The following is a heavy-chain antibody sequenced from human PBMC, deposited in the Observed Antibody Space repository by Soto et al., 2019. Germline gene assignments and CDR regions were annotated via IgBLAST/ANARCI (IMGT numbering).Heavy chain of an antibody. CDR3: ATSVAAGKSSFDS. Sequence: QVQLQESGPGLVKPSQTLSLTCTVSVVSISSGGYYWSWIRQHPGEGLEWIGFIYHTGSTYYNPSHTCRVVTSLDTSANQFSLRLTSVPAADTAVYYCATSVAAGKSSFDSWAPGTLVTVSS. J-gene: IGHJ4*02. D-gene: IGHD6-13*01. V-gene: IGHV4-31*03. CDR1: VVSISSGGYY. CDR2: IYHTGST.